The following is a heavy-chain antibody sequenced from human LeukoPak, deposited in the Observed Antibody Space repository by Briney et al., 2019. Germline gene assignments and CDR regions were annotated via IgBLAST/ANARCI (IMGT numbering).Heavy chain of an antibody. Sequence: QSGGSLRLSCAAAGFTFSSYAMSWVRQAPGKGLEWVSPFSGSGGSTYYADSVKGRFTISKDNSKNTLYLQMNSLRAEDTAVYYCAKTRPRASYSTGGVCYWDYWGQGTLVTVSS. J-gene: IGHJ4*02. D-gene: IGHD2-8*02. CDR2: FSGSGGST. CDR3: AKTRPRASYSTGGVCYWDY. V-gene: IGHV3-23*01. CDR1: GFTFSSYA.